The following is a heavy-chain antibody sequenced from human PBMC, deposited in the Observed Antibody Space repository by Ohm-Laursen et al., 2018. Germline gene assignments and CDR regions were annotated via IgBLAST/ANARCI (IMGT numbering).Heavy chain of an antibody. D-gene: IGHD2-15*01. CDR3: ARFVAGATVTRGTECYGMDV. Sequence: SLRLSCAAFGFTFSRYDMRWVRQAPGKGLEWVSTITTTGGSTFYPDSVKGRFTISRDNSKNILYLQLNSLRAEDTALYYCARFVAGATVTRGTECYGMDVWGQGTTVTVSS. CDR2: ITTTGGST. V-gene: IGHV3-23*01. J-gene: IGHJ6*02. CDR1: GFTFSRYD.